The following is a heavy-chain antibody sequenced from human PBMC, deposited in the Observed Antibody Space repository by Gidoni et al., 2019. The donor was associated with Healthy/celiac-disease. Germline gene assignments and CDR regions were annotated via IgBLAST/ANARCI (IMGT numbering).Heavy chain of an antibody. J-gene: IGHJ4*02. CDR2: INHSGST. V-gene: IGHV4-34*01. CDR3: ARGSEDIDANGGLDY. Sequence: GLEWIGEINHSGSTNYNPSLKSRVTISVDTSKNQFSLKLSSVTAADTAVYYCARGSEDIDANGGLDYWGQGTLVTVSS. D-gene: IGHD7-27*01.